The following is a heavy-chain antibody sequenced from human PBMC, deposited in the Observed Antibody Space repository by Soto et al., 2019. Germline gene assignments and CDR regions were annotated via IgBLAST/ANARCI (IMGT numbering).Heavy chain of an antibody. CDR1: GGSISSYY. D-gene: IGHD3-9*01. CDR3: AGFTYYDILTGYRAAFVI. J-gene: IGHJ3*02. CDR2: IYYSGST. Sequence: ASETLSLTCTVSGGSISSYYWSWIRQPPGKGLEWIGYIYYSGSTNYNPSLKSRVTISVDTSKNQFSLKLSSVTAADTAVYYCAGFTYYDILTGYRAAFVIWGQGTMVTVSS. V-gene: IGHV4-59*01.